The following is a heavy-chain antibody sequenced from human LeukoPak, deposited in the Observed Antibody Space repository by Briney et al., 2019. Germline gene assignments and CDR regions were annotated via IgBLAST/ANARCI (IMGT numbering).Heavy chain of an antibody. CDR2: INPNSGGT. V-gene: IGHV1-2*02. D-gene: IGHD3-10*01. J-gene: IGHJ6*02. CDR3: ARIRGVQSYYYYGMDV. Sequence: ASVKVSCKASGYTFTGYYMHLVRQAPGQGLEWMGWINPNSGGTNYAQKFQGRVTMTRDTSISTAYMELSRLRSDDTAVYYCARIRGVQSYYYYGMDVWGQGTTVTVSS. CDR1: GYTFTGYY.